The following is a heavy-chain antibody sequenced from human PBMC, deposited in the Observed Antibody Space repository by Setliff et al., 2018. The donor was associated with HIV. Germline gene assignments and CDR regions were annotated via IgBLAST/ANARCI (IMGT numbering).Heavy chain of an antibody. CDR3: ARSPGGGEIGMSNFIDV. D-gene: IGHD1-1*01. CDR1: GFTFSSYV. Sequence: PGGSLRLSCAATGFTFSSYVLHWVRQAPGKGLEWVAVMSTGGGIKICADSVKGRFTISRDNGDNSLSLQMDSLRVEDTAVYYCARSPGGGEIGMSNFIDVWGKGTTVTVSS. V-gene: IGHV3-30-3*01. CDR2: MSTGGGIK. J-gene: IGHJ6*03.